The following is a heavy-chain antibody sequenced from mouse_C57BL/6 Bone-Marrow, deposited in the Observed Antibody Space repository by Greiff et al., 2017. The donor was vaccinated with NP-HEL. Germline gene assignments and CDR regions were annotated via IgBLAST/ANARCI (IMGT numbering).Heavy chain of an antibody. CDR1: GYAFSSSW. D-gene: IGHD2-1*01. CDR3: ASIYYGNLYWYFDV. V-gene: IGHV1-82*01. J-gene: IGHJ1*03. Sequence: QVQLQQSGPELVKPGASVKISCKASGYAFSSSWMNWVKQRPGKGLEWIGRIYPGDGDTNYNGKFKGKATLTADKSSSTAYMQLSSLTSEDSAVYFCASIYYGNLYWYFDVWGTGTTVTVSS. CDR2: IYPGDGDT.